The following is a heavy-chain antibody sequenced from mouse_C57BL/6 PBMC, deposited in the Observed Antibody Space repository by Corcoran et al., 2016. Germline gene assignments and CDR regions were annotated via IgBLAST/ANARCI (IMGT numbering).Heavy chain of an antibody. D-gene: IGHD3-1*01. V-gene: IGHV9-3*01. CDR1: GYTFTTYG. J-gene: IGHJ4*01. CDR2: INTYSGVP. CDR3: AVRGLYAMDY. Sequence: QIQLVQSGPELKKPGETVKISCKASGYTFTTYGMSWVKQAPGKGLKWMGWINTYSGVPTYADDFKGRFAFSLETSASTAYLQINNLKNEDTATYFWAVRGLYAMDYWGQGTSVTVSS.